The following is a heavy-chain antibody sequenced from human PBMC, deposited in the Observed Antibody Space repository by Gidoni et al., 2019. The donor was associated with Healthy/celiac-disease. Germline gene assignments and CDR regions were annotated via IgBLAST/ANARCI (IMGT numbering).Heavy chain of an antibody. D-gene: IGHD4-17*01. Sequence: EVQLVEYGGGLVTTGGSLRISFAASGFTFSSYSMTGVRQAHGKGLEWVSSSSSSGSYIYYADSVKVRFTISRDNAKNSLYLQMNSLRAEDTAVYYCARVTTVSTLDPWGQGTLVTVSS. CDR1: GFTFSSYS. V-gene: IGHV3-21*01. J-gene: IGHJ5*02. CDR3: ARVTTVSTLDP. CDR2: SSSSGSYI.